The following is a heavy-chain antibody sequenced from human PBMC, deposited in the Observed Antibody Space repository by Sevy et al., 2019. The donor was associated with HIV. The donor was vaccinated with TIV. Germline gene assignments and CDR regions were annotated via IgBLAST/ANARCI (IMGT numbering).Heavy chain of an antibody. CDR2: ISAYNGIT. Sequence: ASVKVSCKASGYTFTSYGISWVRRAPGQGLVWMGWISAYNGITNYAQKLQGRVTMTTDTSTSTAYMELRSLRSDDMAVYYCARESGWKAARQYYFDYWGQGTLVTVSS. V-gene: IGHV1-18*03. CDR3: ARESGWKAARQYYFDY. D-gene: IGHD6-6*01. CDR1: GYTFTSYG. J-gene: IGHJ4*02.